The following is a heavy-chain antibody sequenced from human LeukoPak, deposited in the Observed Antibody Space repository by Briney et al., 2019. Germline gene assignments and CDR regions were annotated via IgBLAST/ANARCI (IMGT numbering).Heavy chain of an antibody. J-gene: IGHJ4*02. CDR2: INHSGST. CDR3: ARGKNQRITIFGVVNRGFDY. Sequence: SETLSLTCAVYGGSCSGYYWSWIRQPPGKGLEWIGEINHSGSTNYNPSLKSRVTISVDTSKNQFSLKLSSVTAADTAVYYCARGKNQRITIFGVVNRGFDYWGQGTLVTVSS. V-gene: IGHV4-34*01. D-gene: IGHD3-3*01. CDR1: GGSCSGYY.